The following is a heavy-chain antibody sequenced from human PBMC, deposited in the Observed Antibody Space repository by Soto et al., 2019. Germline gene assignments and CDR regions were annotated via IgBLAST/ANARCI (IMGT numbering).Heavy chain of an antibody. CDR2: ISAYNGDT. CDR1: GYTFTNYG. J-gene: IGHJ5*02. Sequence: QVQLVQSGAEVKKPGASVKVSCKASGYTFTNYGISWVRQAPGQGLEWMGWISAYNGDTHYAQKVQGRVTMTTDTSASTAYMELRSLRSDDTAMYYRARDSLGTETTAWLDPWGQGTLVTVSS. V-gene: IGHV1-18*04. D-gene: IGHD1-1*01. CDR3: ARDSLGTETTAWLDP.